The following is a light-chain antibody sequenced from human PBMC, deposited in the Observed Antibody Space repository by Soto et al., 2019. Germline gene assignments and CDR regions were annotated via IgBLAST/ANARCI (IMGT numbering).Light chain of an antibody. V-gene: IGKV3-11*01. Sequence: EIVLTQSPATLSLSPGERATLSCRASLSVSSFLAWYQQKPGQAPRLLIYDASNRATDIPARFSGSGSGTDFTLTISSLEPEDFALYYCQQRSNWPLTFGGGTKIEIK. J-gene: IGKJ4*01. CDR1: LSVSSF. CDR2: DAS. CDR3: QQRSNWPLT.